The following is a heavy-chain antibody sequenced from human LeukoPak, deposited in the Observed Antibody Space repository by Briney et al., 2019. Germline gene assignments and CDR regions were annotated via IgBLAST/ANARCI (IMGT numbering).Heavy chain of an antibody. D-gene: IGHD2-2*02. CDR1: GYSISSGYY. V-gene: IGHV4-38-2*02. CDR2: IYHSGTT. J-gene: IGHJ4*02. CDR3: ARVRSDCSSTSCYIFDY. Sequence: SETLSLTCTVSGYSISSGYYWGWIRQPPGKGLEWIGSIYHSGTTYYNPSLKSRVTISVDTSKNQFSLKLSSVTAADTAVYYCARVRSDCSSTSCYIFDYWGQGTLVTVSS.